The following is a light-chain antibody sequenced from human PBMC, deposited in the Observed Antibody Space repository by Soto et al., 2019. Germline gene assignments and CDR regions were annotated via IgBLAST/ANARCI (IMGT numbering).Light chain of an antibody. CDR3: QQYNNWPPNT. V-gene: IGKV3-15*01. J-gene: IGKJ2*01. CDR1: QSVSSN. CDR2: GAS. Sequence: EILMTQSPATLSVYPGERATLSCRASQSVSSNLAWYQQKPGQAPRLLIYGASTRATGIPARFSGSGSGTEFTLTISSLQSEDFAVYYCQQYNNWPPNTFGQGTKLEIK.